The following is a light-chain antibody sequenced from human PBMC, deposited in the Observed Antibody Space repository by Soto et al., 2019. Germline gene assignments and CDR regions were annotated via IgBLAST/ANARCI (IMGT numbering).Light chain of an antibody. CDR2: DVS. V-gene: IGLV2-11*01. CDR3: CSYAGSYTPGLV. CDR1: SSDVGGYTY. Sequence: QSALTQPRSVSGSPGQSVTISCTGTSSDVGGYTYVSWYQQHPHKAPKLMIYDVSERPSGVSDRFSGSKSDNTASLTISGLQAEDEADYSCCSYAGSYTPGLVFGGGTKL. J-gene: IGLJ2*01.